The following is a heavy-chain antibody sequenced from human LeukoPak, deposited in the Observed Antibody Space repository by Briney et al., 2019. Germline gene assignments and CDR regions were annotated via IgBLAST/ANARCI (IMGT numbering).Heavy chain of an antibody. Sequence: PSETLSLTCTVSGGSVSGGTYYWSWIRQPPGKGLEWIGYIYYSGSTKYNPSLKSRVTISVDTSKNQFSLKLSSVTAADTAVYYCARFGDYGSGIYYFDYWGQGTLVTVSS. CDR1: GGSVSGGTYY. V-gene: IGHV4-61*01. D-gene: IGHD3-10*01. CDR3: ARFGDYGSGIYYFDY. J-gene: IGHJ4*02. CDR2: IYYSGST.